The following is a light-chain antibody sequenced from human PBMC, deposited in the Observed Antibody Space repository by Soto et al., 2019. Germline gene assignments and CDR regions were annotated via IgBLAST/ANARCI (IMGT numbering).Light chain of an antibody. CDR2: EAS. CDR3: QQSYTPPFT. V-gene: IGKV1-39*01. CDR1: ENIDKS. Sequence: DIQMTQSPSSLAASEGDRVTISCRASENIDKSLIWHQQRPWKAPKVLILEASTLRSGVPSRFSASGSGTDFTLTISSLHTEDFATYFCQQSYTPPFTFGQGTKLEIK. J-gene: IGKJ2*01.